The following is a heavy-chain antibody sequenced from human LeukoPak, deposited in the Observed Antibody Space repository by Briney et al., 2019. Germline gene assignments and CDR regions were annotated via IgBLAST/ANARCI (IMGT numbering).Heavy chain of an antibody. Sequence: PSQTLSLTCTVSGGSISSGSYYWSWIRQPAGKGLEWIGRIYTSGSTNYNPSLKSRVTISVDTSKNQFSLKLSSVTAADTAVHYCARDEGATYNPFFDYWGQGTLVTVSS. CDR1: GGSISSGSYY. V-gene: IGHV4-61*02. CDR3: ARDEGATYNPFFDY. D-gene: IGHD1-26*01. J-gene: IGHJ4*02. CDR2: IYTSGST.